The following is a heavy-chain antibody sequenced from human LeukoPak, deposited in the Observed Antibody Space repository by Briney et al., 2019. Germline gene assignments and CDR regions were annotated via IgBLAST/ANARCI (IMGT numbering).Heavy chain of an antibody. CDR2: IWYDGSYK. CDR3: ARDMGDYSSTDY. D-gene: IGHD2-15*01. Sequence: GGSLRLSCAASGFTFSSYGMHWVRQAPGKGLEWVAVIWYDGSYKYYADSVKGRFTISRDNSKNTLYLQMNSLRAEDTAVYYCARDMGDYSSTDYWGQGTLVTVSS. V-gene: IGHV3-33*01. CDR1: GFTFSSYG. J-gene: IGHJ4*02.